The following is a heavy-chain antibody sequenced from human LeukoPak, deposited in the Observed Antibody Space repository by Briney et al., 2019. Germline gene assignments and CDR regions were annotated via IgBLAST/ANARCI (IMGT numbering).Heavy chain of an antibody. CDR3: AKDFGTTGAFDI. CDR1: GFTFSSYG. CDR2: ISYDGSNK. J-gene: IGHJ3*02. Sequence: GGSLRLSCAASGFTFSSYGMHWVRQAPGKGLEWVAVISYDGSNKYYADTVKGRFTISRDNSKNTLYLQMNSLRAEDTAVYYCAKDFGTTGAFDIWGQGTMVTVSS. V-gene: IGHV3-30*18. D-gene: IGHD1-1*01.